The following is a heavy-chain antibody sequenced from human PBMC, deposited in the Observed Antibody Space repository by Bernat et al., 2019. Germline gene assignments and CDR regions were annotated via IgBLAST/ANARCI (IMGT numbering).Heavy chain of an antibody. J-gene: IGHJ6*02. CDR1: GYTFIKYI. D-gene: IGHD6-13*01. CDR2: INAGSGNT. Sequence: QVQLVQSGAEVKKPGASVKVSCRASGYTFIKYIIHWVRQAPGQRLEWMGWINAGSGNTKYSQNFQGRVTMTTDTSTSTAYMELRSLRSDDTAVYYCAWGGEYSSSWYGNYYYGMDVWGQGTTVTVSS. CDR3: AWGGEYSSSWYGNYYYGMDV. V-gene: IGHV1-3*01.